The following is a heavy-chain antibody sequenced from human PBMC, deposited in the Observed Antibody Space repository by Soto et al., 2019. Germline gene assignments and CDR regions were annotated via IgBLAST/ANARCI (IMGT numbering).Heavy chain of an antibody. J-gene: IGHJ5*02. D-gene: IGHD2-15*01. CDR1: GGSISSYY. CDR2: IYYSGST. Sequence: QVRLQESGPKLVKPSETLSLTCTVSGGSISSYYWSWIRQPPGKGLEWIAHIYYSGSTSYNSSLKSRVTISVDRSKSQLSLKLCSVTAADTAVYYCARVRDCSGGTCYSWWFDPWGQGTLVTVSS. V-gene: IGHV4-59*01. CDR3: ARVRDCSGGTCYSWWFDP.